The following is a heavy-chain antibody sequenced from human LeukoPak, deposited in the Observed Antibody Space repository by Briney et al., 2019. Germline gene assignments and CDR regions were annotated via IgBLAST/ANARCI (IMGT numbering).Heavy chain of an antibody. CDR2: INHSGST. J-gene: IGHJ3*02. CDR1: GGSFSGYY. V-gene: IGHV4-34*01. Sequence: KPSETLSLTCAVYGGSFSGYYWSWIRQPPGKGLEWIGEINHSGSTNYNPSLKSRVTISVDTSKNQFSLKLSSVTAADTAVYYCARGRAIVVVRGVSAFDIWGQGTMVTVSS. D-gene: IGHD3-22*01. CDR3: ARGRAIVVVRGVSAFDI.